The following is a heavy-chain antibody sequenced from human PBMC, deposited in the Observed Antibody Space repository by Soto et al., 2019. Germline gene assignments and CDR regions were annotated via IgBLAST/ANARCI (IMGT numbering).Heavy chain of an antibody. CDR3: ARGGAGGYYGSGRTPNAFDI. D-gene: IGHD3-10*01. J-gene: IGHJ3*02. Sequence: QVPLVESGGGVVQPGRSLRLSCAASGFTFSTYAVHWVRQAPGKGLEWVAVISYDGSNEYYADSVKGRFTISRDNSKNTLYLQMNSLRAEDTAVYYCARGGAGGYYGSGRTPNAFDIWGQGTMVTVSS. CDR1: GFTFSTYA. V-gene: IGHV3-30-3*01. CDR2: ISYDGSNE.